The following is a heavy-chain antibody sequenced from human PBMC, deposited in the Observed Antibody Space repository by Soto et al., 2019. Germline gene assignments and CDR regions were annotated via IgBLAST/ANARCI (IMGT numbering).Heavy chain of an antibody. Sequence: EVQLVESGGGLVQPGGSLRLSCAASGFTFSSKYMSWVRQAPGKGLEWVSLIQCGGTTYSADSVKGGLTISRDSSKNMLHLQVDRLRAVDPDVYDCARDAILCTGGSCYGVPMDVWGKGTTVTVSS. CDR1: GFTFSSKY. D-gene: IGHD2-15*01. CDR3: ARDAILCTGGSCYGVPMDV. J-gene: IGHJ6*03. CDR2: IQCGGTT. V-gene: IGHV3-66*01.